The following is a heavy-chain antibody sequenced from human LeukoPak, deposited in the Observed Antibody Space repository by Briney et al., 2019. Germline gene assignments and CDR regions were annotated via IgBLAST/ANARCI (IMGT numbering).Heavy chain of an antibody. J-gene: IGHJ4*02. D-gene: IGHD3-16*01. CDR1: GFTFSSYW. CDR2: IKQDGSEK. Sequence: GGSLRLSCAASGFTFSSYWMSWVRQAPGKGLEWAANIKQDGSEKYYVDSVKGRFTISRDNAKNSLYLQMNSLRAEDTAVYYCARDNMITFGGVTAFDYWAREPWSPSPQ. CDR3: ARDNMITFGGVTAFDY. V-gene: IGHV3-7*03.